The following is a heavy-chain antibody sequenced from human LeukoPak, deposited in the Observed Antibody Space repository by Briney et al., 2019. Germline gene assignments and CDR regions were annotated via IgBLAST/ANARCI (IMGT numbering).Heavy chain of an antibody. CDR2: INHSGST. CDR1: GGSFSGYY. CDR3: ARGSIYFQH. Sequence: PSETLSLTCAVYGGSFSGYYWSWSRQPPGKGLEWIGEINHSGSTNYNPSLKSRVTISVDTSKNQFSLNLSSVTAADTAVYYCARGSIYFQHWGQGTLVTVSS. J-gene: IGHJ1*01. V-gene: IGHV4-34*01.